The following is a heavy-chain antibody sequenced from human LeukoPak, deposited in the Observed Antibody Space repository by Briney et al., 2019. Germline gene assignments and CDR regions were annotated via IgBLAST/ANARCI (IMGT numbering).Heavy chain of an antibody. CDR2: ISGSSNYI. V-gene: IGHV3-21*01. CDR1: GFTFITYS. J-gene: IGHJ5*02. Sequence: GGSLRLSCAASGFTFITYSMDWVRQAPGKGLEWVSSISGSSNYIYYADSVKGRFTISRDNAKNSLYLQMNSLRAEDTAVYYCARTYSSSWYGGWFDPWGQGTLVTVSS. D-gene: IGHD6-13*01. CDR3: ARTYSSSWYGGWFDP.